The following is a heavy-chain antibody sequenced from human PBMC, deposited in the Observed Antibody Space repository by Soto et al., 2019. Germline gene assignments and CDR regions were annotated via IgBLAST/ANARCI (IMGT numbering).Heavy chain of an antibody. D-gene: IGHD5-12*01. CDR1: GGTFGNSA. CDR3: AREKDRLPLGGNYYYGMDV. CDR2: IIPIFTTP. Sequence: QVQLVQSGGEVKKPGSSVTVSCTASGGTFGNSAISWVRQAPGQGLEWMGGIIPIFTTPDYAQKFQGRVTITADESTSTDYMELTRLRSEDTAVYYCAREKDRLPLGGNYYYGMDVWGQGTTVNVSS. J-gene: IGHJ6*02. V-gene: IGHV1-69*12.